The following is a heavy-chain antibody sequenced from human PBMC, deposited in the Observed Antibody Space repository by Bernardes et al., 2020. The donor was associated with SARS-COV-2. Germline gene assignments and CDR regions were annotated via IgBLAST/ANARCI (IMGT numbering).Heavy chain of an antibody. CDR2: IYPGDSDT. V-gene: IGHV5-51*01. J-gene: IGHJ4*02. D-gene: IGHD3-10*01. Sequence: GESLQISCKGSGYSFTSYWIGWVRQMPGKGLEWMGIIYPGDSDTRYSPSFQGQVTISADKSISTAYLQWSSLKASDTAMYYCARPTYYYGSGSYYFGGCDYWGQGTLVTVAS. CDR3: ARPTYYYGSGSYYFGGCDY. CDR1: GYSFTSYW.